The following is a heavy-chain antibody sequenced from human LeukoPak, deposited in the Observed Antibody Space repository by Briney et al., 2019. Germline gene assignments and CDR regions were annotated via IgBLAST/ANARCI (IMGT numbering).Heavy chain of an antibody. J-gene: IGHJ6*04. D-gene: IGHD3-10*01. V-gene: IGHV1-18*04. CDR2: ISAYNGNT. CDR3: ARDHTMVRGVNYGMDV. Sequence: ASVKVSCKASGYTFTSYGISWVRQAPGQGLEWMGWISAYNGNTNYAQKLQGRVTMTTDTSTSTAYMELRSLRSDDTAVYYCARDHTMVRGVNYGMDVWGKGTTVTVSS. CDR1: GYTFTSYG.